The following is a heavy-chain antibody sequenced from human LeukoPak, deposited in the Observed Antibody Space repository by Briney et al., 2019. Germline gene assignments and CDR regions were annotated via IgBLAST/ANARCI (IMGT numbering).Heavy chain of an antibody. J-gene: IGHJ4*02. V-gene: IGHV4-39*07. D-gene: IGHD5-24*01. CDR1: GGSIYSSSYY. CDR3: ARDEGREVPGY. CDR2: IYYSGTT. Sequence: SETLSLTCTVSGGSIYSSSYYWDWIRQPPGKGLEWIGSIYYSGTTFYNPSLKSRVTISVDTSKNQFSLTLNSVTAADTAVYYCARDEGREVPGYWGQGTLVTVSS.